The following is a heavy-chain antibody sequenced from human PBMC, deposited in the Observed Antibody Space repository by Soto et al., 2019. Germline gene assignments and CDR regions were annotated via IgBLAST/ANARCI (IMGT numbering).Heavy chain of an antibody. CDR1: GFIFSSYG. CDR2: ISYDGSNK. D-gene: IGHD3-22*01. V-gene: IGHV3-30*03. J-gene: IGHJ4*02. Sequence: GGSLRLSCAASGFIFSSYGMHWVRQAPGKGLEWVAVISYDGSNKYYADSVKGRFTISRDNSKNTLYLQVNSLRAEDTAMYYCATPSYYYDSSRYHFFNYWGQGTLVTSP. CDR3: ATPSYYYDSSRYHFFNY.